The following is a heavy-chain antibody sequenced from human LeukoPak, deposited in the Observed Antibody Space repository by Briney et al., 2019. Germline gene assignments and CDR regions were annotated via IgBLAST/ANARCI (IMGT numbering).Heavy chain of an antibody. Sequence: ASVKVPCKASGYTFIDYYMHWVRQAPGQGLEWMGWINPNGGDTNYAQNFQGRVTMTRDTSISTAYMELSRLRSDDTAVYYCARAGLVVIPDIWGQGTLVTVSS. CDR3: ARAGLVVIPDI. CDR2: INPNGGDT. J-gene: IGHJ4*02. D-gene: IGHD2-8*02. CDR1: GYTFIDYY. V-gene: IGHV1-2*02.